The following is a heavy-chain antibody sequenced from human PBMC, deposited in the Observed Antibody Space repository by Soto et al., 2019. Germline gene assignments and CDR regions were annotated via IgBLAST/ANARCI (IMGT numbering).Heavy chain of an antibody. CDR3: ATASDRGARVPVD. V-gene: IGHV1-24*01. Sequence: ASVKVSCKVSGYTLTELSMHWVRQAPGKGLEWMGGFDPEDGETIYAQKFQGRVTMTEDTSTETAYMELSSLRSEDTAVYYCATASDRGARVPVDWGQGTLVTVSS. CDR1: GYTLTELS. CDR2: FDPEDGET. D-gene: IGHD5-12*01. J-gene: IGHJ4*02.